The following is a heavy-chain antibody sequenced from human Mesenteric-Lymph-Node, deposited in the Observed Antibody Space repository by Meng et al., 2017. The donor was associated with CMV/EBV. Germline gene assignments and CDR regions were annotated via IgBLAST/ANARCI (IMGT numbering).Heavy chain of an antibody. Sequence: SETLSLTCTVSGGSISSSSYYWGWIRQHPGAGLEWIGYIYYSGDTHYTPSLKSRVTISIDTSKNQFSLKLSSVTAADTAVYYCARGRIRSYPFWSAYYFDYWGQGTLVTVSS. D-gene: IGHD3-3*01. V-gene: IGHV4-39*07. CDR1: GGSISSSSYY. J-gene: IGHJ4*02. CDR3: ARGRIRSYPFWSAYYFDY. CDR2: IYYSGDT.